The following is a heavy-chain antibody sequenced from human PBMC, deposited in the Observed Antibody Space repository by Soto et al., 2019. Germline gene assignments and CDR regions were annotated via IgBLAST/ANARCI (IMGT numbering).Heavy chain of an antibody. D-gene: IGHD6-19*01. V-gene: IGHV3-15*01. J-gene: IGHJ4*02. CDR3: TTEAVAGPFDY. CDR2: IKSKTDGGTT. Sequence: GGSLRLSCAASGFPFSNYALSWVRQAPGKGLEWVGRIKSKTDGGTTDYAAPVKGRFTISRDDSKNTLYLQMNSLKTEDTAVYYCTTEAVAGPFDYWGQGTLVTVSS. CDR1: GFPFSNYA.